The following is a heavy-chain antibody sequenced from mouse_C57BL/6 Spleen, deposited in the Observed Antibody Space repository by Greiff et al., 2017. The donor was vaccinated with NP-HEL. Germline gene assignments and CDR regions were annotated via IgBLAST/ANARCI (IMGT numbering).Heavy chain of an antibody. CDR1: GFTFSDYG. D-gene: IGHD1-1*01. V-gene: IGHV5-17*01. J-gene: IGHJ2*01. Sequence: EVKLMESGGGLVKPGGSLKLSCAASGFTFSDYGMHWVRQAPEKGLEWVAYISSGSSTIYYADTVKGRFTISRDNAKNTLFLQMTSLRSEDTAMYYCARIYYYGSSRYFDYWGQGTTLTVSS. CDR3: ARIYYYGSSRYFDY. CDR2: ISSGSSTI.